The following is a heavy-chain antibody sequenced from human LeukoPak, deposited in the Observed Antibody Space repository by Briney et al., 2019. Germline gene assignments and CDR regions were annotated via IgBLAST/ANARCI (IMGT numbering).Heavy chain of an antibody. CDR2: INHSGST. CDR3: ARAPPYCSSTSCINWFDP. CDR1: GGSFSGYY. Sequence: SETLSLTCAVYGGSFSGYYWSWIRPPPRKGREWIGEINHSGSTNYNPSLKSRVTISVDTSTNQFSLKLSSVTAADTAVYYCARAPPYCSSTSCINWFDPWGQGTLVTVSS. J-gene: IGHJ5*02. D-gene: IGHD2-2*01. V-gene: IGHV4-34*01.